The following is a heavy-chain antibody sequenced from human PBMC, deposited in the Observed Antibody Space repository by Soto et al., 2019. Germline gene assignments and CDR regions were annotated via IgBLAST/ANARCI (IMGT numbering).Heavy chain of an antibody. J-gene: IGHJ4*02. Sequence: ASVKVSCKASGYTFTSYDINWVRQATGQGLEWMGWMNPNSGNTGYAQKFQGRVTMTRNTSISTAYMELSSLRSEDTAVYYCARAPRDGSGSSMAYYFDYWGQGTLVTVSS. D-gene: IGHD3-10*01. CDR3: ARAPRDGSGSSMAYYFDY. CDR1: GYTFTSYD. CDR2: MNPNSGNT. V-gene: IGHV1-8*01.